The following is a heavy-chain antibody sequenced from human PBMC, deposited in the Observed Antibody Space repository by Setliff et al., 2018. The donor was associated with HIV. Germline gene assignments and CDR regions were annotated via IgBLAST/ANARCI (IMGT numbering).Heavy chain of an antibody. CDR2: FYYSGSA. Sequence: SETLSLTCIVSGESISSKNYYWGWIRQPPGKELEWIGSFYYSGSAYYNPSLKSRVTISIDTSNNQISLRLSSVTAADTAMYYCVRDDYGYNGKGFDYWGPGTLVTVSS. CDR3: VRDDYGYNGKGFDY. J-gene: IGHJ4*02. D-gene: IGHD4-17*01. CDR1: GESISSKNYY. V-gene: IGHV4-39*02.